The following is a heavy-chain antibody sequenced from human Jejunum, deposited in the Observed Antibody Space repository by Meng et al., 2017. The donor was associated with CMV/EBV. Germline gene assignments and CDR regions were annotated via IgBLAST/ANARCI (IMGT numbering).Heavy chain of an antibody. Sequence: LQLQEAGPGLVKPSEPLSRTCTVSGGSISSRSYYWGWIRQPPGKGLEWIGSIYYSGSTYYNPSLKSRVTISVDTSKNQFFLKLSSVTAADTAVYHCLRGSGGSVWGQGTLVTVSS. CDR1: GGSISSRSYY. V-gene: IGHV4-39*07. D-gene: IGHD3-10*01. CDR2: IYYSGST. J-gene: IGHJ1*01. CDR3: LRGSGGSV.